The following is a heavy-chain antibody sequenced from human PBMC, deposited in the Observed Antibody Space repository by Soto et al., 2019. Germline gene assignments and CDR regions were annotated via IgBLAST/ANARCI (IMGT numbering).Heavy chain of an antibody. V-gene: IGHV4-31*03. J-gene: IGHJ5*02. CDR3: ARSIFP. CDR2: IYSGST. Sequence: PSETLSLTCTVSGGSISSGGYYWSWIRQHPGKGLEWIGYIYSGSTYYNPSLKSRVTISVDTSKNQFSLKLSSVTAADTAVYYCARSIFPWGQGTLVTVSS. D-gene: IGHD6-6*01. CDR1: GGSISSGGYY.